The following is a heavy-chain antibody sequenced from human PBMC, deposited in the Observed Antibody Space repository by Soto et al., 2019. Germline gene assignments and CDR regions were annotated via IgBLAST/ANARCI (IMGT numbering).Heavy chain of an antibody. CDR3: AKDSCSSTSCYRHYYYGMDV. D-gene: IGHD2-2*02. CDR2: ISGSGGST. J-gene: IGHJ6*02. CDR1: GFTFSSYA. Sequence: GGSLRLSCAASGFTFSSYAMSWVRRAPGKGLEWVSAISGSGGSTYYADSVKGRFTISRDNSKNTLYLQMNSLRAEDTAVYYCAKDSCSSTSCYRHYYYGMDVWGQGTTVTVSS. V-gene: IGHV3-23*01.